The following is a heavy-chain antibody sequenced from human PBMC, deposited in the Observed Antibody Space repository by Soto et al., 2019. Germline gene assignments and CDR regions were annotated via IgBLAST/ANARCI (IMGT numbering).Heavy chain of an antibody. CDR3: AKGSALAATGGWDWFDS. Sequence: EVHVLESGGGLVQPGGSLRLSCAASGFTFNTYALSWVRQAPGKWLEWVSGISGSGSNTFYGHAVKGRFTISRDNSKDTLYLQMNSLRVEDTAVYYCAKGSALAATGGWDWFDSWGQGTLVTVSS. CDR1: GFTFNTYA. J-gene: IGHJ5*01. D-gene: IGHD6-13*01. V-gene: IGHV3-23*01. CDR2: ISGSGSNT.